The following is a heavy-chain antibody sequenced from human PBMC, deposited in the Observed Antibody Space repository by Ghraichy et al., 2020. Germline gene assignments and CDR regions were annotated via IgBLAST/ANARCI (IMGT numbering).Heavy chain of an antibody. CDR3: AKGDDGTYRYFDY. D-gene: IGHD3-16*01. J-gene: IGHJ4*02. Sequence: GESLNISCEAPGFTFSTYTMSWVRLAPGKGLEFLSGFSGSDGSTYYADSVRGRFTISRDDSKSTLYLQMDSLRADDTAVYYCAKGDDGTYRYFDYWGRGTLVSVSS. V-gene: IGHV3-23*01. CDR1: GFTFSTYT. CDR2: FSGSDGST.